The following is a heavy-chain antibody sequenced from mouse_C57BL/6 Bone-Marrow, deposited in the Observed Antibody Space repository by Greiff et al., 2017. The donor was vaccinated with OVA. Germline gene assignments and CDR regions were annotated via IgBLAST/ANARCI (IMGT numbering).Heavy chain of an antibody. J-gene: IGHJ2*01. CDR3: ARGGYYGNYVPFYYCDY. Sequence: QVQLQQPGAELVKPGASVKLSCKASGYTFTSYWMQWVKQRPGQGLEWIGEIDPSDSYTNYNQKFKGKATLTVDTSSSTAYMQLSSLTSEDSAVYYCARGGYYGNYVPFYYCDYWGQGTTLTVSS. D-gene: IGHD2-1*01. CDR1: GYTFTSYW. CDR2: IDPSDSYT. V-gene: IGHV1-50*01.